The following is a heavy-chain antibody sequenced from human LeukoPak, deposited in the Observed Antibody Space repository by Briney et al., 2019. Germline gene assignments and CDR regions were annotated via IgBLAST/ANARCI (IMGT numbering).Heavy chain of an antibody. CDR3: ARHMNGGYCSSTGCEGYFDY. J-gene: IGHJ4*02. CDR1: GGSISSYY. Sequence: SETLSLTCTVSGGSISSYYWGWIRQPPGKGLEWIGSIYYSGSTYFHPSLKSRVTISVDTSKNQFSLKLSSVTAADTALYYCARHMNGGYCSSTGCEGYFDYWGQGTLVTVSS. CDR2: IYYSGST. V-gene: IGHV4-39*01. D-gene: IGHD2-2*01.